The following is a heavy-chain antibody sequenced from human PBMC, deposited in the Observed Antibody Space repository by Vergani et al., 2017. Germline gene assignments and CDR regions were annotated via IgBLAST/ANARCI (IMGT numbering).Heavy chain of an antibody. D-gene: IGHD1-14*01. CDR1: GFTFRSYS. CDR2: ISSSSSTI. Sequence: EVQLVESGGGLVQPGGSLRLSCAASGFTFRSYSMNWVRQAPGKGLEWVSYISSSSSTIYYADSVKGRFTISRDNAKISLYLQMNSLRAEDTAVYYCASQRNPMGPYYFDYWGQGTLVTVSS. V-gene: IGHV3-48*01. J-gene: IGHJ4*02. CDR3: ASQRNPMGPYYFDY.